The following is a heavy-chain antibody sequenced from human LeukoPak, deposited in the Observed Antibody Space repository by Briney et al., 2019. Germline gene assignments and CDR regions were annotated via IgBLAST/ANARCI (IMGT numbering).Heavy chain of an antibody. J-gene: IGHJ4*02. CDR2: ISYDGSNK. V-gene: IGHV3-30*04. Sequence: GGSLRLSCAASGFTFSSYAMHWVRQAPGKGLEWVAVISYDGSNKYYADSVKGRFTISRDNSKNTLYLQMNSLRAEDTAVYYCARDRGITMIVVVSTLFDYWGQGTLVTVS. CDR1: GFTFSSYA. D-gene: IGHD3-22*01. CDR3: ARDRGITMIVVVSTLFDY.